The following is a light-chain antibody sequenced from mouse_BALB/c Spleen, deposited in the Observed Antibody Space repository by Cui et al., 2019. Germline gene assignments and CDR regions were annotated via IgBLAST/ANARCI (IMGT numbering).Light chain of an antibody. CDR3: LQYDEFPLT. CDR1: QYINSY. J-gene: IGKJ5*01. CDR2: RAN. V-gene: IGKV14-111*01. Sequence: DIKMTQSPSSMYSSPGWRVTITCKASQYINSYLSWFQQNPGKSPKTLIYRANRLVDGVPSRFSVSGSGQDYSLTISSLEYEDMGIYYCLQYDEFPLTFGAGTKLELK.